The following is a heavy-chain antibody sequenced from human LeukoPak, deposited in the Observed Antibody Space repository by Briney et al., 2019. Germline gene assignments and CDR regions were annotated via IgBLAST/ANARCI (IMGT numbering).Heavy chain of an antibody. CDR1: GFTFSNYA. D-gene: IGHD1-26*01. CDR3: ARDPVGAIGYGMDV. J-gene: IGHJ6*02. CDR2: ISGSGGST. Sequence: GGSLRLSCAASGFTFSNYAMNWVRQAPGKGREWVSAISGSGGSTYYADYVKGRFTISRDTSKNTLYLQMNSLRAEDTAVYYCARDPVGAIGYGMDVWGQGTTVTVSS. V-gene: IGHV3-23*01.